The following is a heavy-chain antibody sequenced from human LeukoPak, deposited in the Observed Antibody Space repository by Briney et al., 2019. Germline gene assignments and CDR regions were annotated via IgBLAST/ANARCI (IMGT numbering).Heavy chain of an antibody. J-gene: IGHJ2*01. V-gene: IGHV4-39*01. CDR1: GGSISSSSYY. CDR3: ARRSGSYPPRYFDL. D-gene: IGHD1-26*01. CDR2: IYYSGST. Sequence: PSETLSLICTVSGGSISSSSYYWGWIRQPPGKGLEWIGSIYYSGSTYYNPSLKSRVTISVDTSKNQFSLKLSSVTAADTAVYYCARRSGSYPPRYFDLWGRGTLVTVSS.